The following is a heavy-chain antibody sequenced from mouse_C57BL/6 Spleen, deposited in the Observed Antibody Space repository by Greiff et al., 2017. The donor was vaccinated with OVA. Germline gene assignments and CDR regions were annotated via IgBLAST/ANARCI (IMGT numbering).Heavy chain of an antibody. CDR1: GFTFSDYY. V-gene: IGHV5-16*01. J-gene: IGHJ2*01. CDR2: INYDGSST. CDR3: ARESGLGDFDY. Sequence: EVMLVESEGGLVQPGSSMKLSCTASGFTFSDYYMAWVRQVPEKGLEWVANINYDGSSTYYLDSLKSRFIISRDNAKNILYLQMSSLKSEDTATYYCARESGLGDFDYWGKGTTLTVSS. D-gene: IGHD4-1*01.